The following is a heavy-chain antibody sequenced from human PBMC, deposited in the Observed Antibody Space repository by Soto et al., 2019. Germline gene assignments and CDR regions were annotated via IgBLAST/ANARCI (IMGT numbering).Heavy chain of an antibody. D-gene: IGHD2-15*01. Sequence: EVQLVESGGGLVQPGGSLRLYCEASGFSFSGSWMTWVRQAPGRGLEWLAKINPDGSGEYYVDSVKGRFTISRDNARSSLFFQMHSLRDEDTAVYFCAREHSFGLDYWGQGTLVTVSS. V-gene: IGHV3-7*04. CDR3: AREHSFGLDY. CDR2: INPDGSGE. J-gene: IGHJ4*02. CDR1: GFSFSGSW.